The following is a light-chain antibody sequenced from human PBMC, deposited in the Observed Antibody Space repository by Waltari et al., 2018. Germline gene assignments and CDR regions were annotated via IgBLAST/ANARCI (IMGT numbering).Light chain of an antibody. CDR3: QQHYSSPPT. Sequence: DIVMTQYPDSLAVSLGERPTINCKSSQSVLYNSNNKHHLAWYQQKPGQPPKLLIYWASTRESGVPDRFSGSGSGTDFTLTITSLQAEDVAVYYCQQHYSSPPTFGQGTKVEIK. CDR1: QSVLYNSNNKHH. CDR2: WAS. V-gene: IGKV4-1*01. J-gene: IGKJ1*01.